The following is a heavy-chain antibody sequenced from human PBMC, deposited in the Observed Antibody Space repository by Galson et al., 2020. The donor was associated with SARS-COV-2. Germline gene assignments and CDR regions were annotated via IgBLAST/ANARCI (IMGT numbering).Heavy chain of an antibody. CDR1: GGSFSGYY. V-gene: IGHV4-34*01. CDR3: AREGQWYFGYYFDY. D-gene: IGHD6-19*01. J-gene: IGHJ4*02. CDR2: INHSGST. Sequence: SETLSLTCAVYGGSFSGYYWSWIRQPPGKGLEWIGEINHSGSTNYNPSLKSRVTISVDTSKNQFSLKLSSVTAADTAVYYCAREGQWYFGYYFDYWGQGTLVTVSS.